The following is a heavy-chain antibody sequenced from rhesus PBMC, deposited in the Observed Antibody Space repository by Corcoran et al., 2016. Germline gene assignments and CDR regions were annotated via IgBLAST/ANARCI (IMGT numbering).Heavy chain of an antibody. CDR3: ASLLRGLFDY. J-gene: IGHJ4*01. D-gene: IGHD2-39*01. CDR1: GGSISSSY. CDR2: IYGSGSST. V-gene: IGHV4-169*02. Sequence: QLQLQESGPGLVKPSETLSVTCAVSGGSISSSYWSWIRQAPWKGLEWIGYIYGSGSSTNYNPSLKSRVTISKDTSKNQFSLKLSSVTAADTAVYYCASLLRGLFDYWGQGVLVTVSS.